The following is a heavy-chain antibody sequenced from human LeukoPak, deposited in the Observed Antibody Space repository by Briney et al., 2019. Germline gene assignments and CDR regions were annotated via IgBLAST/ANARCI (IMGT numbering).Heavy chain of an antibody. Sequence: QSGGSLRLSCAASGFTFNAYAIHWVRQAPGKGLVWVSRIDGDGSSTNYADSVKGRFTISRDNAKNTLYLQMNSLRAEDTAVYYCARGYSGYFYYWGQGTLVTVSS. V-gene: IGHV3-74*01. CDR3: ARGYSGYFYY. CDR1: GFTFNAYA. J-gene: IGHJ4*02. CDR2: IDGDGSST. D-gene: IGHD5-12*01.